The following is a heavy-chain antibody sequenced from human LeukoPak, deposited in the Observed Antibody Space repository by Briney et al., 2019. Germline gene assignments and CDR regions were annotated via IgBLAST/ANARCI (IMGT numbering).Heavy chain of an antibody. J-gene: IGHJ5*01. CDR2: ISHSGTT. CDR3: ARGSPKHDS. Sequence: SETLSLTCAVYGGSFSGYYWTWLRQPPGKGLEWIAEISHSGTTNYNPALKSRVTISVDTSKNQFSLKLISVTAADTGVYYCARGSPKHDSWGQGTLVIVSP. CDR1: GGSFSGYY. V-gene: IGHV4-34*01.